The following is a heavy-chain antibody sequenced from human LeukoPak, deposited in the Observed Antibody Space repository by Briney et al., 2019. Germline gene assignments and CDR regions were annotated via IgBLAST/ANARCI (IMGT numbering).Heavy chain of an antibody. Sequence: GGSLRLSCAASGFTLSSYNMNWVRQAPGKGLEWLSYISPSSSTINYADSVKGRFTISRHNSKNTLYLQMNSLRAEDTAVYYCARDSYYYGSGSYPIYYYYGMDVWGQGTTVTVSS. CDR2: ISPSSSTI. D-gene: IGHD3-10*01. CDR3: ARDSYYYGSGSYPIYYYYGMDV. J-gene: IGHJ6*02. V-gene: IGHV3-48*01. CDR1: GFTLSSYN.